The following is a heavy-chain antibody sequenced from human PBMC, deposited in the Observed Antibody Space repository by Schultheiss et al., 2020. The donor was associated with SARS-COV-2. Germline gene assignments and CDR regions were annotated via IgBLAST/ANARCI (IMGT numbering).Heavy chain of an antibody. CDR2: IWYDGNHK. CDR1: GFTFSNYA. J-gene: IGHJ4*02. V-gene: IGHV3-33*01. D-gene: IGHD6-6*01. Sequence: GESLKISCAASGFTFSNYAMHWVRQAPGKGLEWVAVIWYDGNHKYYADSVKGRFTISRDNSKNTLYLQMSGLRAEDTALYYCARVQYSSSSDYSDYWGQGTLVTVSS. CDR3: ARVQYSSSSDYSDY.